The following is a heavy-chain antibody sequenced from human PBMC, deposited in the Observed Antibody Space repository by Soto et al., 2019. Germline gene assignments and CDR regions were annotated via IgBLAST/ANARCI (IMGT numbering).Heavy chain of an antibody. CDR2: ISAYNGNT. J-gene: IGHJ5*02. CDR3: ARRVVENCSGGSCYWYWFDP. Sequence: ASVKVSCKASGYTFTSYGISWVRQAPGQGLEWMGWISAYNGNTNYAQKLQGRVTMTTDTSTSPAYMELRSLRSDDTAVYYCARRVVENCSGGSCYWYWFDPWGQGTLVTVSS. CDR1: GYTFTSYG. D-gene: IGHD2-15*01. V-gene: IGHV1-18*01.